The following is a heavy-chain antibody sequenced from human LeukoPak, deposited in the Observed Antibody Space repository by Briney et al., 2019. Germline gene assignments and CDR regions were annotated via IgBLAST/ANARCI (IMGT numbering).Heavy chain of an antibody. V-gene: IGHV5-51*01. CDR3: ARQVYGSGSELDY. CDR1: GYRFTSYW. CDR2: IYPGDSDT. D-gene: IGHD3-10*01. J-gene: IGHJ4*02. Sequence: GESLKISCKGSGYRFTSYWIGWVRQMPGKGLEWMGIIYPGDSDTRYSPSFQGQVTISADKSISTAYLHWSSLKASDTAMYYCARQVYGSGSELDYWGQGTLVTVSS.